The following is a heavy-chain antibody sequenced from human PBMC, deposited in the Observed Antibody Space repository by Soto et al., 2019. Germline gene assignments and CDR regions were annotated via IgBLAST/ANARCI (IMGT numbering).Heavy chain of an antibody. CDR3: ARGGRIVDTGIGYYYYHAMDV. J-gene: IGHJ6*02. CDR1: GYTFTSYY. D-gene: IGHD5-18*01. V-gene: IGHV1-46*01. CDR2: FNPTGDTA. Sequence: QVQLVQSGAEVKKPGASVKASCKASGYTFTSYYIHWVRQAPGQGLEWVGIFNPTGDTASYAQKLQGRVTMTRDTSTGTAYMELGSLRSEDTAVYYCARGGRIVDTGIGYYYYHAMDVWGQGTTVTVS.